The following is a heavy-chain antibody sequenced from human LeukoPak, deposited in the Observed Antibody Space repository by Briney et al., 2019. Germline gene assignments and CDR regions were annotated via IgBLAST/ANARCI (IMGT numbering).Heavy chain of an antibody. J-gene: IGHJ4*02. CDR1: GGSFSGYY. CDR3: ASRGVTVSDFDY. Sequence: SETLSLTCAVYGGSFSGYYWSWIRQPPGKGLEWIGEINHSGSTNYNPSLKNRVTISVDTSKNQFSLKLSSVTAADTAVYSCASRGVTVSDFDYWGQGTLVTVSS. V-gene: IGHV4-34*01. D-gene: IGHD2-8*01. CDR2: INHSGST.